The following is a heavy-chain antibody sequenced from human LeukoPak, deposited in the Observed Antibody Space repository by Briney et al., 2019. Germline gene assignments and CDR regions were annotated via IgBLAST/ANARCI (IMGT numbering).Heavy chain of an antibody. D-gene: IGHD2-2*01. V-gene: IGHV4-34*01. CDR2: INHSGST. Sequence: PSETLSLTCAVYGGSFSGYYWSWIRQPPGKGLEWIGEINHSGSTNYNPSLKSRVTISVDTSKEQFSLKLSSVTAADTAVYYCARGLSTVVYWGQGTLVTVSS. J-gene: IGHJ4*02. CDR1: GGSFSGYY. CDR3: ARGLSTVVY.